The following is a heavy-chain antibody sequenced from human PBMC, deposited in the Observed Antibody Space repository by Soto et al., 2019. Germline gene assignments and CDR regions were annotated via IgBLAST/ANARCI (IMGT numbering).Heavy chain of an antibody. J-gene: IGHJ6*03. CDR3: ARGYCSSTSCLPPYYYYYMDV. Sequence: SETLSLTCAVYGGSFSGYYWSWIRQPPGKGLEWIGEINHSGSTNYNPSLKSRVTISVDTSKNQFSLKLSSVTAADTAVYYCARGYCSSTSCLPPYYYYYMDVWGKGTTVTVS. CDR2: INHSGST. D-gene: IGHD2-2*01. V-gene: IGHV4-34*01. CDR1: GGSFSGYY.